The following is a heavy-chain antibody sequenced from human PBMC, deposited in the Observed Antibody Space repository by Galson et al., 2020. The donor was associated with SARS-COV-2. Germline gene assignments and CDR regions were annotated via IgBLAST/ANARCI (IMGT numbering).Heavy chain of an antibody. CDR1: GFTFNTYW. D-gene: IGHD6-19*01. J-gene: IGHJ4*02. V-gene: IGHV3-7*01. CDR2: IKKDGSEK. Sequence: GGSLRLSCATSGFTFNTYWMTWVRQAPGKGLEWVANIKKDGSEKYYVDSVKGRFTISRDDAKNSMYLQMNSLRDEDTAVYYCARGLVKADYWGQGTLVTVSS. CDR3: ARGLVKADY.